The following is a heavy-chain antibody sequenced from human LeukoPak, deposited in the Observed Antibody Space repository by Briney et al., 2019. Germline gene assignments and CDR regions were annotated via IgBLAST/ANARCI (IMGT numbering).Heavy chain of an antibody. Sequence: GESLKISCKGSGYSFTSYWIGWVRQMPGKGLEWLGIIYPGDSDTRYSPSFQGQVTISADKSISTAYLQWSSLKASDTAMYYCARRYYSNYGSSGSEYYPDYWGQGTLVTVSS. V-gene: IGHV5-51*01. J-gene: IGHJ4*02. CDR1: GYSFTSYW. CDR2: IYPGDSDT. D-gene: IGHD4-11*01. CDR3: ARRYYSNYGSSGSEYYPDY.